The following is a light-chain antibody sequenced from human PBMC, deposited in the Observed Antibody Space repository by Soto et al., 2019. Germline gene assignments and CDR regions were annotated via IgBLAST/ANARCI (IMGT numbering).Light chain of an antibody. CDR3: EQYGSSPRT. CDR1: QSVSSIY. CDR2: GVS. J-gene: IGKJ1*01. Sequence: EIVLTQSPGTLSLSQVERATLSFRASQSVSSIYFAWYQQKRGQAPRLLIYGVSSRATGIPDRFSGSGSGTDFTLTISRLEPEDSAVYYCEQYGSSPRTFGQGTKVDIK. V-gene: IGKV3-20*01.